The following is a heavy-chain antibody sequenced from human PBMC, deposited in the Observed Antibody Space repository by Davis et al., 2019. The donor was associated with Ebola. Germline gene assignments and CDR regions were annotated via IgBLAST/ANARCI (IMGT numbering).Heavy chain of an antibody. CDR2: INPNSGGT. D-gene: IGHD1-20*01. J-gene: IGHJ4*02. CDR1: GYTFTGYY. V-gene: IGHV1-2*04. CDR3: ARWSRGITGKQYFDY. Sequence: ASVKVSCKASGYTFTGYYMHWVRQAPGQGLEWMGWINPNSGGTNYAQKFQGWVTMTRDTSISTAYMELGRLRSDDTAVYYCARWSRGITGKQYFDYWGQGTLVTVSS.